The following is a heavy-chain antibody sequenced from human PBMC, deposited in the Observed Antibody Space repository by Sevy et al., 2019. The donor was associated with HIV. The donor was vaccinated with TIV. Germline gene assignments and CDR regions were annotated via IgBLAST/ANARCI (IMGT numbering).Heavy chain of an antibody. CDR1: GFTFGDYA. CDR3: TRGHMITFGGVIAGGAFDI. V-gene: IGHV3-49*03. Sequence: GGSLRLSCTASGFTFGDYAMSWFRQAPGKGLEWVGYIRSKAYGGTTEDAASVKGRFTISRDDSNSIAYLQMNSLKTEDIAVYYCTRGHMITFGGVIAGGAFDIWGQGTMVTVSS. CDR2: IRSKAYGGTT. J-gene: IGHJ3*02. D-gene: IGHD3-16*02.